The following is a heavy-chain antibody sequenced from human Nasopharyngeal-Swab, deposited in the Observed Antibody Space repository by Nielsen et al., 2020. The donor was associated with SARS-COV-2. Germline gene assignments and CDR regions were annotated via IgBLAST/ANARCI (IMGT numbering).Heavy chain of an antibody. D-gene: IGHD3-10*01. CDR2: ICTSGLST. CDR3: ARDKGYQVLLDYYYHGFDV. J-gene: IGHJ6*02. CDR1: GFTFSDYY. Sequence: GESLKISCAASGFTFSDYYMAWVRQAPGKGLEWLSYICTSGLSTASADSVKGRFTISRDNANNLLFLKMNSLRGEDTAVYFCARDKGYQVLLDYYYHGFDVWGHGTAVTVSS. V-gene: IGHV3-11*01.